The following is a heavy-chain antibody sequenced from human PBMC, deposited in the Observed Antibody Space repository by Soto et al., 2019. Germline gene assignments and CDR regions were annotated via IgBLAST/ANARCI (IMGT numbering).Heavy chain of an antibody. D-gene: IGHD2-15*01. Sequence: SETLSLSCTVSGGSISSYYWSWIRQPPGKGLEWIGYIYYSGSTNYNPSLKSRVTISVDTSKNQFSLKLSSVTAADTAVYYCARHDSGGSYYYYYYMDVWGKGTTVTVAS. CDR2: IYYSGST. V-gene: IGHV4-59*08. CDR1: GGSISSYY. CDR3: ARHDSGGSYYYYYYMDV. J-gene: IGHJ6*03.